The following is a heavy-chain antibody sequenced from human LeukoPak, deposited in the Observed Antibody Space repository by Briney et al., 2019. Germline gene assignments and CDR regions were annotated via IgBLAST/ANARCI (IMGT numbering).Heavy chain of an antibody. CDR3: ARYSGYEGGDHDFDY. CDR1: GYSLTSYW. Sequence: GESLKISCKGSGYSLTSYWLGWVRQMPGKGLEWMGIIYPGDSDTRYSPSSQGQVTISADKSISTAYLQWSSLKASDTAMYYCARYSGYEGGDHDFDYWGQGTLVTVSS. J-gene: IGHJ4*02. D-gene: IGHD5-12*01. CDR2: IYPGDSDT. V-gene: IGHV5-51*01.